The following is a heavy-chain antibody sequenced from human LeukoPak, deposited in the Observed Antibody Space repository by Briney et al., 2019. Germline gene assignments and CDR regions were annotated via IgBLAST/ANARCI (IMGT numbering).Heavy chain of an antibody. J-gene: IGHJ4*02. CDR1: GGSFSGYY. CDR2: ITHSGST. V-gene: IGHV4-34*01. D-gene: IGHD6-13*01. Sequence: SETLSLTCAVDGGSFSGYYWSWIRQPPGKGLEWLGEITHSGSTNYNPSLKSRVTISVDTSKNQFSLKLSSVTAADTAVYYCASRGYLAAAGTGNLDYWGQGTLVTVSS. CDR3: ASRGYLAAAGTGNLDY.